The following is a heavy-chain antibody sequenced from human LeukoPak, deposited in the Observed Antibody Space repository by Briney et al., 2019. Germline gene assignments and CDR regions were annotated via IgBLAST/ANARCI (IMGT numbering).Heavy chain of an antibody. CDR2: ISYDGSNK. CDR3: AKDRGSAYYSTVYYGMDV. Sequence: GRSLRLSCAVSGFTFSSYGLHWVRQAPGKGLEWVAVISYDGSNKYYADSVKGRFTISRDNSKNTLYLQMTSLRAEDTAVYYCAKDRGSAYYSTVYYGMDVWGQGTTVTVSS. CDR1: GFTFSSYG. V-gene: IGHV3-30*18. J-gene: IGHJ6*02. D-gene: IGHD3-22*01.